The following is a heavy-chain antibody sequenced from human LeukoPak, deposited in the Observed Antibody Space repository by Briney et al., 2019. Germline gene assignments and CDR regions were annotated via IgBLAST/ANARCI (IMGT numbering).Heavy chain of an antibody. J-gene: IGHJ4*02. Sequence: PGGSLRLSCAASGFTFSSYAMHWVRQAPGKGLEWVAVISYDGSNKYYADSVKGRFTISRDNSKNTQYLQMNSLRAEDTAVYYCARKDQAYYYDSSGYYDYYFDYWGQGTLVTVSS. CDR1: GFTFSSYA. D-gene: IGHD3-22*01. V-gene: IGHV3-30-3*01. CDR3: ARKDQAYYYDSSGYYDYYFDY. CDR2: ISYDGSNK.